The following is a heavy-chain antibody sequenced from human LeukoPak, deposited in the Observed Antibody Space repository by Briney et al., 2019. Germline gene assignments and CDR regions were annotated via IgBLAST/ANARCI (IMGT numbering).Heavy chain of an antibody. CDR2: INSDASST. V-gene: IGHV3-74*01. J-gene: IGHJ6*02. CDR3: ARDALQVAYYYGMDV. CDR1: GFTFSSYW. Sequence: GGSLRLSCAASGFTFSSYWMHWVRQAPGKGLVWVSRINSDASSTSYADSVKGRFTISRDNAKNSLYLQMNSLRAEDTAVYYCARDALQVAYYYGMDVWGQGTTVTVSS.